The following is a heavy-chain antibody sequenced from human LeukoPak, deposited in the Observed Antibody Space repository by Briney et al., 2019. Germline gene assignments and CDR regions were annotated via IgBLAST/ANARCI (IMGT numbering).Heavy chain of an antibody. CDR3: ARRIRGVNDAFDI. V-gene: IGHV4-34*01. CDR2: INHSGST. CDR1: GGSFSDYY. Sequence: SETLSLTCAVYGGSFSDYYWSWIRQPPGKGLGWIGEINHSGSTNYNPSLKSRVTISVDTSKNHFSLKLSSVTAADTAVYYCARRIRGVNDAFDIWGQGTMVIVSS. J-gene: IGHJ3*02. D-gene: IGHD3-10*01.